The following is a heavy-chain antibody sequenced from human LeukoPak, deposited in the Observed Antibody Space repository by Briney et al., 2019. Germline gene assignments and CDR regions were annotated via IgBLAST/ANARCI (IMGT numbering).Heavy chain of an antibody. Sequence: SETLSLTCAVYGGSFSGYYWSWIRQPPGKGLEWIGEINHSGSTNYNPSLKSRVTISVDTSKNQFSLKLSSVTAADTAVYYCARFGGSYHFDCWGQGTLVTVSS. CDR3: ARFGGSYHFDC. V-gene: IGHV4-34*01. J-gene: IGHJ4*02. CDR1: GGSFSGYY. CDR2: INHSGST. D-gene: IGHD1-26*01.